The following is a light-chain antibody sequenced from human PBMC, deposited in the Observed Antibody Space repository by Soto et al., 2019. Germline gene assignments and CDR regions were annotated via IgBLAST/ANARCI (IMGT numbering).Light chain of an antibody. J-gene: IGLJ2*01. CDR3: AAWDDRLNGLV. V-gene: IGLV1-44*01. Sequence: QSVLTQPPSSSGTPGQRGTIAWSGSSSNIVSNTANGYQQLPGTVPKLRIYSNNERPSGVPDLFSVSKSGTSASLAISGLQSEDEADYYCAAWDDRLNGLVFGGGTKVTVL. CDR1: SSNIVSNT. CDR2: SNN.